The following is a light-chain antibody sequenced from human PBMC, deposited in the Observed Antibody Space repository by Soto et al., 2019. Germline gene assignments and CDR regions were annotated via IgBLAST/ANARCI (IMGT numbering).Light chain of an antibody. CDR3: LLYYGGGLRI. J-gene: IGLJ2*01. CDR1: TGAVTSGYY. Sequence: VVTQEPSLTVSPGGTVTLTCASSTGAVTSGYYPNWFQQKPGQPPRALIYSASHKHSWTPARFSGSLLGGKAALTLSGVQPEDEAEYFCLLYYGGGLRIFGGGTKLTVL. V-gene: IGLV7-43*01. CDR2: SAS.